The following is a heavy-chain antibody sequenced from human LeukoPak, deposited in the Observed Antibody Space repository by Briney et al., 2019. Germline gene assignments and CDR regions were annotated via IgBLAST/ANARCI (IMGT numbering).Heavy chain of an antibody. D-gene: IGHD3-10*01. J-gene: IGHJ4*02. Sequence: GASVKVSCKASGYSFTNYGISWVRQAPGQGLEWMGWISPYNGDTNYAQNLQGRVTMTTDTSTTTAYMELRSLRSDDTAVYYCAATLVRGVFPAYWGQETLVTVSS. CDR2: ISPYNGDT. CDR3: AATLVRGVFPAY. CDR1: GYSFTNYG. V-gene: IGHV1-18*01.